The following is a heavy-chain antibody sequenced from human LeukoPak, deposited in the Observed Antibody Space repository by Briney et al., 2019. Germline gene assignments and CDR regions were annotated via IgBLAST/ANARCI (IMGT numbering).Heavy chain of an antibody. D-gene: IGHD6-13*01. CDR3: ARTGEPVSSSWYDIHLPTNWFDP. J-gene: IGHJ5*02. CDR2: ISAYNGNT. V-gene: IGHV1-18*01. CDR1: GYTFTSYG. Sequence: GASVKVSCKASGYTFTSYGISWVRQAPGQGLEWMGWISAYNGNTNYAQKFQGRVTITRDTSASTAYMELSSLRSEDTAVYYCARTGEPVSSSWYDIHLPTNWFDPWGQGTLVTVSS.